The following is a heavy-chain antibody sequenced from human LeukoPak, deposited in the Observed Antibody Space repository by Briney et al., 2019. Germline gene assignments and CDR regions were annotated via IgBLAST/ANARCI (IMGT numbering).Heavy chain of an antibody. V-gene: IGHV3-11*06. CDR1: GFTFSDYY. J-gene: IGHJ4*02. CDR3: ARDPPPRIVVATDTDY. CDR2: ISSSSSYI. D-gene: IGHD1-26*01. Sequence: PGGSLRLPCAASGFTFSDYYMSWIRQAPGKGLEWVSYISSSSSYINYADSVKGRFTISRDNAKNSLYLQMNSLRAEDTAVYYCARDPPPRIVVATDTDYWGQGTLVTVSS.